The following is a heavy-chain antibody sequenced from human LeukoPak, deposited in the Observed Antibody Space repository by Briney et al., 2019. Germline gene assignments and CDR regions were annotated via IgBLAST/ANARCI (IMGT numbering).Heavy chain of an antibody. Sequence: GGSLRLSCAASGFTFSSYGMHWVRQAPGKGLEWVAVIWYDGSNKYYADSVKGRFTISRDNSKNTLYLQMSSLRAEDTAVYYCARDMGSGSPGPLDYWGQGTLVTVSS. CDR3: ARDMGSGSPGPLDY. J-gene: IGHJ4*02. V-gene: IGHV3-33*01. CDR2: IWYDGSNK. D-gene: IGHD1-26*01. CDR1: GFTFSSYG.